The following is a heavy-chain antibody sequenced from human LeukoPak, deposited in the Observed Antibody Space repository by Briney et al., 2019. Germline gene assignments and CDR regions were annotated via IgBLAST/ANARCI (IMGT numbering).Heavy chain of an antibody. CDR2: ISRGRPTI. CDR1: GFTFSSHS. Sequence: PGGSLRLSCVASGFTFSSHSMNWVRQAPGKGLEWVSYISRGRPTIHYADSVKGRFTISRDNAKNSLYLQMNSLRDEDTAVYYCVRDLEALDYWGQGTLVTVSS. V-gene: IGHV3-48*02. CDR3: VRDLEALDY. J-gene: IGHJ4*02.